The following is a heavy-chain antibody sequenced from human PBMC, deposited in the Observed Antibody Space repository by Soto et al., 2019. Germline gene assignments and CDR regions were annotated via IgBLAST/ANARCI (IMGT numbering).Heavy chain of an antibody. CDR2: ISGSGGST. CDR3: AKDSGYSSSWYFPVSSGMDV. J-gene: IGHJ6*02. CDR1: GFTFSSYA. D-gene: IGHD6-13*01. Sequence: LRLSCAASGFTFSSYAMGWVRQAPGKGLEWVSAISGSGGSTYYADSVKGRFTISRDNSKNTLYLQMNSLRAEDTAVYYCAKDSGYSSSWYFPVSSGMDVWGQGTTVTVSS. V-gene: IGHV3-23*01.